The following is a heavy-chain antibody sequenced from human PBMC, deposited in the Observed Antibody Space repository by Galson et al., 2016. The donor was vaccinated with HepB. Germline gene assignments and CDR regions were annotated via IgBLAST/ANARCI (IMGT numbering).Heavy chain of an antibody. Sequence: SETLSLTCAVYGGSISGYYWSWIRQPPGKGLEWIGEVTETGRTNDNPSLKSRVTVSLATSKDRFSLRLTSVTAADTAVYYCARTPPGDYHYAMDVWGEGTTVIV. V-gene: IGHV4-34*01. CDR3: ARTPPGDYHYAMDV. CDR1: GGSISGYY. J-gene: IGHJ6*02. CDR2: VTETGRT.